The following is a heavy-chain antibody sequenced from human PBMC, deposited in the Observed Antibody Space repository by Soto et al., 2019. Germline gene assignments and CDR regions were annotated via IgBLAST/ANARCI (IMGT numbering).Heavy chain of an antibody. D-gene: IGHD3-16*01. V-gene: IGHV1-18*01. CDR1: GYTFTSYG. Sequence: SGAEVKKPGASVKVSCKASGYTFTSYGITWVRQAPGQGLEWLGWINGYNGNTNYAQKLQGRVTMTTDTSTSTAYMELRSLRSDDTAVYYCARMGDVPYYYYGMDVWGQGTTVTVSS. J-gene: IGHJ6*02. CDR3: ARMGDVPYYYYGMDV. CDR2: INGYNGNT.